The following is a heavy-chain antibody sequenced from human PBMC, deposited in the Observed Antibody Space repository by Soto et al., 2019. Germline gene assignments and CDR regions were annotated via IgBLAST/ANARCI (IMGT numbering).Heavy chain of an antibody. CDR3: ARDRRSGSYQDY. D-gene: IGHD1-26*01. CDR1: GYTFTSYD. Sequence: ASVKVSWKASGYTFTSYDINWVRQATGQGLEWMGWMNPNSGNTGYAQKFQGRVTITANDSISTAYMELSSRRSEDTAVYYCARDRRSGSYQDYWGQGTLVTVSS. V-gene: IGHV1-8*01. J-gene: IGHJ4*02. CDR2: MNPNSGNT.